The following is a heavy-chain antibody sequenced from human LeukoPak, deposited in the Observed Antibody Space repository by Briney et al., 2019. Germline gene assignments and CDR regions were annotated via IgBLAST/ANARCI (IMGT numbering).Heavy chain of an antibody. CDR3: AKATMIIGGFDY. V-gene: IGHV3-23*01. Sequence: GGSLRLPCAASGFTFSDNAMSWVRQAPGKGLEWVSAISASGGTIYYADSVKGRFIISRDNSKNTLYLQMHSLRAEDTAVYYCAKATMIIGGFDYWGQGTLVTVSS. J-gene: IGHJ4*02. D-gene: IGHD3-22*01. CDR2: ISASGGTI. CDR1: GFTFSDNA.